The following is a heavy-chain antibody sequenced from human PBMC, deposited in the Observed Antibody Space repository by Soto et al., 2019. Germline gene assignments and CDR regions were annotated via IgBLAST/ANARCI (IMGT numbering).Heavy chain of an antibody. Sequence: QVQLVESGGGVVQPGRSLRLSCAASGFIFRNFGMHWVRRAPGKGLEWVATISGDGNDKYYPDSMKGRFTISRDNFNNTLYLQLNSLRAEDTAVYYCARDDKDKYGDGRGGFGCWGQGTLVTVSA. V-gene: IGHV3-30*03. CDR3: ARDDKDKYGDGRGGFGC. J-gene: IGHJ4*02. CDR1: GFIFRNFG. D-gene: IGHD4-17*01. CDR2: ISGDGNDK.